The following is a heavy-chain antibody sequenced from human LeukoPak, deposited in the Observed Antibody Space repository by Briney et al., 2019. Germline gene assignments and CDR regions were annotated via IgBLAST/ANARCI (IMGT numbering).Heavy chain of an antibody. CDR3: ARGGYCSSTSCQLIDY. Sequence: ASVKVSCKASGYTFTSYGISWVRQAPGQGLEWMGWISAYNGNTNYAQKLRGRVTMTRNTSISTAYMELSSLRSEDTAVYYCARGGYCSSTSCQLIDYWGQGTLVTVSS. D-gene: IGHD2-2*01. CDR1: GYTFTSYG. V-gene: IGHV1-18*01. CDR2: ISAYNGNT. J-gene: IGHJ4*02.